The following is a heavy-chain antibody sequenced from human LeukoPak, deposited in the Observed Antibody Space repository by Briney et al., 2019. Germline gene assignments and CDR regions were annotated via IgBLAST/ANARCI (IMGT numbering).Heavy chain of an antibody. J-gene: IGHJ5*02. V-gene: IGHV3-48*03. CDR3: ARDPGYSSSSFRFDP. CDR1: GFTFSSYE. CDR2: ISGSGSTM. D-gene: IGHD6-13*01. Sequence: PGGSLRLSCAASGFTFSSYEMNWVRQAPGKGLEWVSYISGSGSTMYYADSVKGRFTISRDNAKNSLYLQMNSLRAEDTAVYYCARDPGYSSSSFRFDPWGQGTLVTVSS.